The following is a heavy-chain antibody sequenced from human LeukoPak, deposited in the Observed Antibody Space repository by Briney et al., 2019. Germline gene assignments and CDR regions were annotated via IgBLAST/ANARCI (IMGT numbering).Heavy chain of an antibody. D-gene: IGHD5-12*01. V-gene: IGHV1-2*02. J-gene: IGHJ4*02. CDR3: ARGDSGYSDFDY. CDR1: GYTFTGYY. CDR2: INPNSGGT. Sequence: ASVTVSCKASGYTFTGYYMHWVRQAPGQGLEWMGWINPNSGGTNNPQKFQGRVTMTRDTSISTAYMELSRLTSDDAAVYYCARGDSGYSDFDYWGQGTLVTVSS.